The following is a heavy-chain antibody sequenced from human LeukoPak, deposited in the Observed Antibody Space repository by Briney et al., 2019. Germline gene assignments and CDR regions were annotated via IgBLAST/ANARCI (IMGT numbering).Heavy chain of an antibody. D-gene: IGHD2-15*01. V-gene: IGHV4-59*01. J-gene: IGHJ4*02. CDR2: IYDSGRS. Sequence: PSETLSLTCTVSGGSINNYYWSWIRQPPGKALQWIGHIYDSGRSTYNPSLKSRVTLSVDTSKNRFSMNLNSVTAADTAVYFCARVISGGSVGYYFDSWGQGPLVTVSS. CDR1: GGSINNYY. CDR3: ARVISGGSVGYYFDS.